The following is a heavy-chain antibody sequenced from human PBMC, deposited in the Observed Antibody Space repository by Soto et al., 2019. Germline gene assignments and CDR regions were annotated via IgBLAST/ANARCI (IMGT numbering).Heavy chain of an antibody. V-gene: IGHV4-4*07. CDR1: GGSISSYY. D-gene: IGHD3-10*01. CDR3: AREVIYGENNWFDP. CDR2: IYTSGST. Sequence: PPETLSLTCTVSGGSISSYYLSWIRQPGGTGLEWMGRIYTSGSTKYNPSLKSRVTMSVDTSKNQFSRKLSSVTAADTAVYYCAREVIYGENNWFDPWGQGTLVTVSS. J-gene: IGHJ5*02.